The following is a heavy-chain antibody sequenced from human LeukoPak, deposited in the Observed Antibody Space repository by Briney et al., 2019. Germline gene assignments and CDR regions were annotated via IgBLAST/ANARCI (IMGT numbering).Heavy chain of an antibody. D-gene: IGHD6-13*01. CDR2: ITGSGGST. CDR1: GFTFSNYA. Sequence: GGSLRLSCAVSGFTFSNYAMNWVRQAPGKGLGWVSTITGSGGSTYYADSVKGRFTISRDNSKNTLYLQMNSLRAEDTAVYHCAKDVLSSTWDSWFDPWGQGTLVTVSS. CDR3: AKDVLSSTWDSWFDP. J-gene: IGHJ5*02. V-gene: IGHV3-23*01.